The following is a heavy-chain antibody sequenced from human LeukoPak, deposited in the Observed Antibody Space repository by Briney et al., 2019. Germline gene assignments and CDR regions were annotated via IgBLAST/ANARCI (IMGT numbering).Heavy chain of an antibody. CDR2: ISGSGGST. J-gene: IGHJ5*02. D-gene: IGHD6-13*01. CDR1: GFTFSSYA. Sequence: GGSLRLSCAASGFTFSSYAMSWVRQAPGKGLEWVSAISGSGGSTYYADSVKGRFTISRDKSKNTLYLQMNSLRAEDTAVYYCAKDRPYSSSHYNWFDPWGQGTLVTVSS. V-gene: IGHV3-23*01. CDR3: AKDRPYSSSHYNWFDP.